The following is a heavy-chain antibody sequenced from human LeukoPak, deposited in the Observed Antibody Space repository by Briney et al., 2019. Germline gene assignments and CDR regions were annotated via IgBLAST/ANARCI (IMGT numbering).Heavy chain of an antibody. CDR3: AKTRGYGDYVDY. CDR2: ISYDGSNK. J-gene: IGHJ4*02. Sequence: PGGSLRLSCAASGFTFSSYSMNWVRQAPGKGLEWVAVISYDGSNKYYADSVKGRFTISRDNSKNTLYLQMNSLRAEDTAVYYCAKTRGYGDYVDYWGQGTLVTVSS. D-gene: IGHD4-17*01. V-gene: IGHV3-30*18. CDR1: GFTFSSYS.